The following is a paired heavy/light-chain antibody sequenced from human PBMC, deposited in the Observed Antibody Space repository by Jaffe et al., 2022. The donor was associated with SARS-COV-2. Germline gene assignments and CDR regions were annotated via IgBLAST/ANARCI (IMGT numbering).Light chain of an antibody. CDR2: AAS. CDR1: QSVSNN. Sequence: EIVMTQSPATLSLSPGEGATLSCRASQSVSNNLAWFQQTPGQAPRLLIYAASTRATGVPARFSGSGSGTEFTLTISSLQSEDFAVYYCQQYDNWPPEYTFGQGTKLEIK. J-gene: IGKJ2*01. V-gene: IGKV3-15*01. CDR3: QQYDNWPPEYT.
Heavy chain of an antibody. Sequence: VLLAESGGGVVQPGGSLRLSCAASGFTFNNYGMHWVRQAPGKGLEWVALIWFDGSQKYYAESVKGRFTISRDDSKNTVYLNMNSLRAEDTAIYYCAREGGDIAVVTAPPDYWGQGTLVTVSS. CDR3: AREGGDIAVVTAPPDY. CDR1: GFTFNNYG. D-gene: IGHD2-21*02. J-gene: IGHJ4*02. V-gene: IGHV3-33*01. CDR2: IWFDGSQK.